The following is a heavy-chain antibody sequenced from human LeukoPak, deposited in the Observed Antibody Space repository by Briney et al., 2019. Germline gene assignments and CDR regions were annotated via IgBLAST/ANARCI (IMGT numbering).Heavy chain of an antibody. CDR3: ARVNSYYDFWSGPNWFDP. D-gene: IGHD3-3*01. Sequence: ESGGGLVKPGGSLRLSCAASGFTFSDYYKSWMRQAPGKGLECVSYISSSSSYTNYADSVKGRFTISRDNAKNSLYLQMNSLRAEDTAVYYCARVNSYYDFWSGPNWFDPWGQGTLVTVSS. V-gene: IGHV3-11*06. CDR2: ISSSSSYT. J-gene: IGHJ5*02. CDR1: GFTFSDYY.